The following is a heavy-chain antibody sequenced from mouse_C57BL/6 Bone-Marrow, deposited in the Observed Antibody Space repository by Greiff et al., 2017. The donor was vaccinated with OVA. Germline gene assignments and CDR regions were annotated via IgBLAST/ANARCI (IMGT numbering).Heavy chain of an antibody. J-gene: IGHJ1*03. V-gene: IGHV7-3*01. CDR3: ARYRYSNYGYFDV. CDR2: ISNQANGSTT. Sequence: EVQGVESGGGLVQPGGSLSLSCAASGFTFPAYYMSWVRQPPGKALEWLGFISNQANGSTTEYSASVKGRFTIAREKSQSILYLQMNALRAEDSATYYCARYRYSNYGYFDVWGTGTTVTVSS. D-gene: IGHD2-5*01. CDR1: GFTFPAYY.